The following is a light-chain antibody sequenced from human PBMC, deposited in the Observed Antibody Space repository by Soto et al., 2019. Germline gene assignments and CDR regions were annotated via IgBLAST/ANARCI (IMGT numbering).Light chain of an antibody. Sequence: EIVLTQSPGPLSLSPGERATLSCMASQSVSSNYLAWYQRKPGQAPRLLIYGASSRAIDIPNSFSGSGSGTDFTLTITRLEPEDFAVYYCQQYGSSPPTFGQGTKVEI. CDR2: GAS. CDR3: QQYGSSPPT. J-gene: IGKJ1*01. V-gene: IGKV3-20*01. CDR1: QSVSSNY.